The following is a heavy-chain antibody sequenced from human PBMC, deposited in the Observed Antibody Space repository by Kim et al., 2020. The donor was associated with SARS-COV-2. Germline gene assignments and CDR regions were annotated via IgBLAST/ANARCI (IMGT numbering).Heavy chain of an antibody. D-gene: IGHD6-13*01. V-gene: IGHV4-34*01. Sequence: PALKTRVTITVDTSKTQFALKLSSVTAADTAVYYCARFGIAAAGFDYWGQGTLVTVSS. J-gene: IGHJ4*02. CDR3: ARFGIAAAGFDY.